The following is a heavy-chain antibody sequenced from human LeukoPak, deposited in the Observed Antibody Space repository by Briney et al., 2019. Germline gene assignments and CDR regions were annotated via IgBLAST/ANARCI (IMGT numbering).Heavy chain of an antibody. CDR1: GFTFSTYA. V-gene: IGHV3-30*03. Sequence: GGSLRLSCAASGFTFSTYAMHWVRQAPGKGLEWVAVISYDGSNKYYADSVKGRFTISRDNSKNTLYLQMNSLRAEDTAVYYCARGMVRVQASYYYYGMDVWGQGTTVTVSS. J-gene: IGHJ6*02. CDR3: ARGMVRVQASYYYYGMDV. D-gene: IGHD3-10*01. CDR2: ISYDGSNK.